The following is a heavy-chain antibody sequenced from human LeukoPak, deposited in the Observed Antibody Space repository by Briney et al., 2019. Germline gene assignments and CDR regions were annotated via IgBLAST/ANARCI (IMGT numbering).Heavy chain of an antibody. D-gene: IGHD3-10*01. Sequence: GRSLTLSCAASGFTFSSYSMRWVRQPPGKGLEWVAVIYYDGSNKYYTDSVKGRFTISGDNSKNTLYLQMNSLRAEDTAVYYCAREAEFAAFDIWGQGTMVTVSS. CDR3: AREAEFAAFDI. V-gene: IGHV3-30*04. CDR1: GFTFSSYS. J-gene: IGHJ3*02. CDR2: IYYDGSNK.